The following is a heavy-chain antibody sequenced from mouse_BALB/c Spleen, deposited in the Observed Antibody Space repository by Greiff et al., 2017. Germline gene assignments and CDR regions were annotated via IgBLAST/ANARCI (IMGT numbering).Heavy chain of an antibody. CDR1: GFTFSDYY. D-gene: IGHD1-1*02. Sequence: EVHLVESGGGLVKPGGSLKLSCAASGFTFSDYYMYWVRQTPEKRLEWVATISDGGSYTYYPDSVKGRFTISRDNAKNNLYLQMSSLKSEDTAMYYCAREWYDYWGQGTTLTVSS. CDR3: AREWYDY. J-gene: IGHJ2*01. CDR2: ISDGGSYT. V-gene: IGHV5-4*02.